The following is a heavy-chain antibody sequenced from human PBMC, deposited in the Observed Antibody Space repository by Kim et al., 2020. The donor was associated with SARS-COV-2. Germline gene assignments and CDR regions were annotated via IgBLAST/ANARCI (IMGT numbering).Heavy chain of an antibody. V-gene: IGHV1-46*01. Sequence: ASVKVSCKASGYSFTSYYMHWVRQAPGQGLEWMGIINPSGGSTSYAQKFQGRVTMTRDTSTSTVYMELSSLRSEDTAVYYCARDYCGGDCYPTGEFDYWGQGTLVTVSS. J-gene: IGHJ4*02. CDR3: ARDYCGGDCYPTGEFDY. CDR2: INPSGGST. D-gene: IGHD2-21*02. CDR1: GYSFTSYY.